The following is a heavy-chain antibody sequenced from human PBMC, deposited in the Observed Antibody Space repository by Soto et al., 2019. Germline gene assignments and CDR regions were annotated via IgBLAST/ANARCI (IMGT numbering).Heavy chain of an antibody. J-gene: IGHJ4*02. CDR2: ISYDGSNK. CDR3: AKDRHYYDSSGYPIDY. CDR1: GFTFSSYG. D-gene: IGHD3-22*01. V-gene: IGHV3-30*18. Sequence: GGSLRLSCAASGFTFSSYGMHWVRQAPGKGLEWVAVISYDGSNKYYADSVKGRFTISRDNSKNTLYLQMNSLRAEDTAVYYCAKDRHYYDSSGYPIDYWGQGTLVTVSS.